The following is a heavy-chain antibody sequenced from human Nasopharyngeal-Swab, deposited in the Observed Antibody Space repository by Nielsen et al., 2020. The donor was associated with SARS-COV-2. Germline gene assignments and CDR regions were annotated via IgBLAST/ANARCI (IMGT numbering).Heavy chain of an antibody. Sequence: VRQAQGKGLEWVSGISWNSGSMGYADSVKGRFTISRDNAKNSLYLQMNSLRAEDTALYYCAKVVAAHYYYYGMDVWGQGTTVTVSS. D-gene: IGHD2-15*01. CDR2: ISWNSGSM. V-gene: IGHV3-9*01. J-gene: IGHJ6*02. CDR3: AKVVAAHYYYYGMDV.